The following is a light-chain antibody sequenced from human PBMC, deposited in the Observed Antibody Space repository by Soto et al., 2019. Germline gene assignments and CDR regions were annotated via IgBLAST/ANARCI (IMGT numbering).Light chain of an antibody. CDR2: GNL. Sequence: QSVLTQPPPVSGAPGQRVTISCTGNNSNIGAGYDVHWYQQLPGTAPKLFIYGNLNRPSGVPDRFSGSKSGAPVSLAITGLQVEDEADYYCQSYDSSLSAWVFGGGTKLTVL. CDR1: NSNIGAGYD. V-gene: IGLV1-40*01. J-gene: IGLJ2*01. CDR3: QSYDSSLSAWV.